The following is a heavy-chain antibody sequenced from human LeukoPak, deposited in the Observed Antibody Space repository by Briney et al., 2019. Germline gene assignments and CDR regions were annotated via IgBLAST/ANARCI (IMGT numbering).Heavy chain of an antibody. CDR1: GFTFSDYY. V-gene: IGHV3-11*01. J-gene: IGHJ4*02. CDR3: AKAVRGSRPGHIVVVVAATPLDY. CDR2: IRGSSTPI. Sequence: GGSLRLSCAASGFTFSDYYMSWIRQAPGKELEWVSYIRGSSTPIHYADSVKGRFTISRDNSKNTLYLQMNSLRAEDTAVYYCAKAVRGSRPGHIVVVVAATPLDYWGQGTLVTVSS. D-gene: IGHD2-15*01.